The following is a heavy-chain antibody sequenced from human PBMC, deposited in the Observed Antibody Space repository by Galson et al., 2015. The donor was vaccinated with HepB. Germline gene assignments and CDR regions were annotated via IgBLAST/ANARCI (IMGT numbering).Heavy chain of an antibody. J-gene: IGHJ4*02. V-gene: IGHV4-34*01. Sequence: SETLSLTCAVYGGSFSGYYWSWIRQPPGKGLEWIGEINHSGSTNYNPSLKSRVTISVDTSKNQFSLKLSSVTAADTAVYYCARVLNLRFGEAFGYWGQGTLVTVSS. CDR3: ARVLNLRFGEAFGY. CDR2: INHSGST. D-gene: IGHD3-10*01. CDR1: GGSFSGYY.